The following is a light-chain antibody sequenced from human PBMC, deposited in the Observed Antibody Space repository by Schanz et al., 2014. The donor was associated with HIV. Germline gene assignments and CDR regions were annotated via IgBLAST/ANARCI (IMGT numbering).Light chain of an antibody. CDR3: QQYNNWPPIT. V-gene: IGKV1-39*01. CDR2: AAS. J-gene: IGKJ4*01. CDR1: QSISSY. Sequence: DIQMTQSPSSLSASVGDRVTITCRASQSISSYLNWYQQTPGKAPKLLIYAASSLQSGVPSRFSGSGSGTDFTLTISSLQPEDFAVYYCQQYNNWPPITFAGGTKVEIK.